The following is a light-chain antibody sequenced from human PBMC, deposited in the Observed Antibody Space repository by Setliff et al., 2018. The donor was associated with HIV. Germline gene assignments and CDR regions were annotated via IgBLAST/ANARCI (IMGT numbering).Light chain of an antibody. CDR2: AVS. Sequence: SALTQPPSVSGSPGQSVTISCTGTSSDVGSYNHVSWFQQHPGKAPKLMIYAVSNRPSGVSTRFSGSKSGNTASLTISGLQAEDEADYYCSSYTSTSTYVFGTGTKVTVL. J-gene: IGLJ1*01. CDR3: SSYTSTSTYV. V-gene: IGLV2-14*03. CDR1: SSDVGSYNH.